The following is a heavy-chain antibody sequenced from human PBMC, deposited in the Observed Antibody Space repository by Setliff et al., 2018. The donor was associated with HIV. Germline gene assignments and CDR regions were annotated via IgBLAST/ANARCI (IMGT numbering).Heavy chain of an antibody. J-gene: IGHJ4*02. D-gene: IGHD6-19*01. CDR2: INTSGGSA. CDR1: GYTFTTYP. Sequence: ASVKVSCKASGYTFTTYPMHWVRQAPGQGLEWMGVINTSGGSAGYAEKFRGRVTMTRDTSTNTVYMDLRNLRSEDTAVYYCATLGVAVTGTVDYWGQGTLVTVSS. V-gene: IGHV1-46*01. CDR3: ATLGVAVTGTVDY.